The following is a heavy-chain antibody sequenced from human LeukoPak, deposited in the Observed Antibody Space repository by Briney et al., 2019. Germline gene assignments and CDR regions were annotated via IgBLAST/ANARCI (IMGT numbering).Heavy chain of an antibody. D-gene: IGHD4-23*01. J-gene: IGHJ4*02. Sequence: PSETLSLTCTVSGGSISSYYWSWIRQPPGKGLEWIGYIYYSGSTNYNPSLKSRVTISVDTSKNQFSLKLSSVTAADTAVYYCARDDYGGNYDFDYWGQGTLVTVSS. CDR2: IYYSGST. V-gene: IGHV4-59*12. CDR1: GGSISSYY. CDR3: ARDDYGGNYDFDY.